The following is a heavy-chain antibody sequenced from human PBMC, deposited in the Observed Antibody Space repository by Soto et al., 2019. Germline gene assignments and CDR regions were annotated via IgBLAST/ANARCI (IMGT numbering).Heavy chain of an antibody. D-gene: IGHD3-3*01. J-gene: IGHJ6*02. CDR1: GFTFSNAW. Sequence: GGSLRLSCAASGFTFSNAWMNWVRQAPGKGLEWVGRIKSKTDGGTTEYAATGKGRFTISRDDSTNTLYLQMNSLKTEDTAVYYCTTDPELRFLEWLLYGYYGMDVWGQGTTVTVSS. CDR2: IKSKTDGGTT. V-gene: IGHV3-15*07. CDR3: TTDPELRFLEWLLYGYYGMDV.